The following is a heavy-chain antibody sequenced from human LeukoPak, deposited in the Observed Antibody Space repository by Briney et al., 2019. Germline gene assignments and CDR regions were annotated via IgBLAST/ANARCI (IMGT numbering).Heavy chain of an antibody. V-gene: IGHV4-39*01. CDR1: GGSISSSSYY. D-gene: IGHD7-27*01. CDR2: IYYSGST. Sequence: SETPSLTCTVSGGSISSSSYYWGWIRQPPGKGLEWIGSIYYSGSTYYNPSLKSRVTISVDTSKNQFSLKLSSVTAADTAVYYCARLVLGNFDYWGQGTLVTVSS. J-gene: IGHJ4*02. CDR3: ARLVLGNFDY.